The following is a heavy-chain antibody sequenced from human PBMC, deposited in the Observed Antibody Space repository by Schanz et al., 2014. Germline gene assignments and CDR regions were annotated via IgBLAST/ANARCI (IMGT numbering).Heavy chain of an antibody. CDR2: IRSKTYGGTT. Sequence: DVQLVESGGGLVEPGQSLSLSCTVSGFTFENFPMSWFRQAPGKGLERVGLIRSKTYGGTTEYAASVIGRFTISRDDSRGIAYLQMDSLKTEDTAKYFCTRGLGTMIVAVFDHWAQGTQVIVSS. J-gene: IGHJ4*02. V-gene: IGHV3-49*02. D-gene: IGHD3-22*01. CDR3: TRGLGTMIVAVFDH. CDR1: GFTFENFP.